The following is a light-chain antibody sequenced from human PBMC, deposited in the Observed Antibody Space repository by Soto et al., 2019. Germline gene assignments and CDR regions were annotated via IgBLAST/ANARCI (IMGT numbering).Light chain of an antibody. CDR3: QQSYSTLT. J-gene: IGKJ4*01. CDR2: AAS. Sequence: DIQMTQSPSSLSASVRDRVTNTCRASQSISSYLNWYQQKPGKAPKLLIYAASSLQSGVPSRFSGSGSGTDFTLTISSLQPEDFATYYCQQSYSTLTFGGGTKVDIK. V-gene: IGKV1-39*01. CDR1: QSISSY.